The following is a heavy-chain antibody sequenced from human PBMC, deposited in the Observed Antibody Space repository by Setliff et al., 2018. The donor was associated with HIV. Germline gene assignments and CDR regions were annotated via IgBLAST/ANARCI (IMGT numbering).Heavy chain of an antibody. V-gene: IGHV5-51*01. D-gene: IGHD2-8*02. CDR1: EYTFNTHW. Sequence: PGESPKISCKTSEYTFNTHWIGWVRRVPGKGLEWMGVIYPGDLRTRYNPSFQGQVTLSVDKSTRTAYLQWNSLRASDSAMYYCATRPLLDTGPSYWGQGTVVTVSS. J-gene: IGHJ4*02. CDR3: ATRPLLDTGPSY. CDR2: IYPGDLRT.